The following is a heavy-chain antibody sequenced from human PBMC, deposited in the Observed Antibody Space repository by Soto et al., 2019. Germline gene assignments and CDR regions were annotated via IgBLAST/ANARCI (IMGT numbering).Heavy chain of an antibody. CDR1: GGAFSNFA. D-gene: IGHD3-10*01. Sequence: QVQLVQSGAEMKKPGSSVKVSCKTSGGAFSNFAVSWVRQAPGRGLEWVGGITPILGTPSYAQKFQGRVTITADVSTTSAYMEITSLTSEDTALYYCVRGGSGSRGDYWGQGTLVTVSS. J-gene: IGHJ4*02. CDR2: ITPILGTP. V-gene: IGHV1-69*01. CDR3: VRGGSGSRGDY.